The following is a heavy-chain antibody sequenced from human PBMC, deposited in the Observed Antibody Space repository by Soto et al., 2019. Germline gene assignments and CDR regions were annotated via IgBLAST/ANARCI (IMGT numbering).Heavy chain of an antibody. CDR2: ISSSSSTI. Sequence: GGSLRLSCAASGFTFSSYSMNWVRQAPGKGLEWVSYISSSSSTIYYADSVKGRFTISRDNAKNSLYLQMNSLRAEDTAVYYWAVVAGDGFWSGNCSDYYYGMDDWGQGTPVTVSS. J-gene: IGHJ6*02. CDR1: GFTFSSYS. V-gene: IGHV3-48*01. D-gene: IGHD3-3*01. CDR3: AVVAGDGFWSGNCSDYYYGMDD.